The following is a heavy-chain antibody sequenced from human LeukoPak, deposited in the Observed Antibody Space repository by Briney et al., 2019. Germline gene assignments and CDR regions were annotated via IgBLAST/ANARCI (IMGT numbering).Heavy chain of an antibody. CDR2: MNPNSGNT. CDR1: GYTFTSYD. Sequence: ASVTVSCKASGYTFTSYDINWVRQATGQGLEWMGWMNPNSGNTGYAQKFQGRVTMTRNTSISTAYMELSSLRSEDTAVYYCASGPIGVRGVIGFDYWGQGTLVTVSS. CDR3: ASGPIGVRGVIGFDY. V-gene: IGHV1-8*01. D-gene: IGHD3-10*01. J-gene: IGHJ4*02.